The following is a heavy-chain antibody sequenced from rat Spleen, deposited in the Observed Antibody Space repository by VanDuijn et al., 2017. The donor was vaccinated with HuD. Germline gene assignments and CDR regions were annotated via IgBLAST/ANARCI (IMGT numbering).Heavy chain of an antibody. CDR1: GFSLSNYG. J-gene: IGHJ2*01. V-gene: IGHV2-13*01. CDR3: ARGDYSSPRGGY. Sequence: QVQLKESGPGLVQPSQTLSLTCTVSGFSLSNYGVIWVRQPPGKGLEWMGVIWGDGISNYNSALKSRLSISRDTSKSQVYLKMNSLQTEDTATYYCARGDYSSPRGGYWGQGVTVTVSS. D-gene: IGHD1-2*01. CDR2: IWGDGIS.